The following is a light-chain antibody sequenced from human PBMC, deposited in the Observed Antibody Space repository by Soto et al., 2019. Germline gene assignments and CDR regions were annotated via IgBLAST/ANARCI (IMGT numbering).Light chain of an antibody. CDR3: QQYEAVVT. Sequence: EIVLTQSPGTLSLSPGERATLSCRASQSVSSSYLAWYQQKPGQAPRLLIYDASSRATGIPDRFSGSGSGTDFTLTISRLEPEDYAVYYCQQYEAVVTFGQGTKVEI. J-gene: IGKJ1*01. CDR1: QSVSSSY. V-gene: IGKV3-20*01. CDR2: DAS.